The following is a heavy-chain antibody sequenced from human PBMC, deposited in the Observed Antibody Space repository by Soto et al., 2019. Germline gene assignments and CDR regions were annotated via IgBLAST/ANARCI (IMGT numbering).Heavy chain of an antibody. CDR2: ISYDGSNK. D-gene: IGHD6-19*01. V-gene: IGHV3-30*03. CDR3: ATDGPRSGLYDFESFQH. J-gene: IGHJ1*01. CDR1: GFTFSSYG. Sequence: QVQLVESGGGVVQPGRSLRLSCAASGFTFSSYGMHWVRQAPGKGLEWVAVISYDGSNKYYADSVKGRFTISRDNSKNTLYLQMNSLRAEDTAVYYCATDGPRSGLYDFESFQHWGQGTLVTVSS.